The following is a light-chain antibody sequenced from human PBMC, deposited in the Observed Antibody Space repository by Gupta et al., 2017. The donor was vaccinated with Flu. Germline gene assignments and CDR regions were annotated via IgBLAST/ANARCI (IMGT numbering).Light chain of an antibody. CDR3: QQYYSTPWT. V-gene: IGKV4-1*01. CDR1: QNVLYISNNKNY. CDR2: WAS. J-gene: IGKJ1*01. Sequence: DIVMSQCPDSLAVSLGERASINCKSSQNVLYISNNKNYLAWYQQKPGQPPKLLIYWASSRESGVPDRFSGSGSGTDFTLTISSLQAEDVAVYYCQQYYSTPWTFGQGTSVEIK.